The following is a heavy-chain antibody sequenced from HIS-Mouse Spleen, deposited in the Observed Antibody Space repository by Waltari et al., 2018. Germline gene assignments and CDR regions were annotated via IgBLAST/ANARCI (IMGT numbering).Heavy chain of an antibody. CDR1: GFPWRSTW. D-gene: IGHD4-17*01. J-gene: IGHJ4*02. CDR2: IKQDGSEK. CDR3: AREPHYGGNSHFDY. Sequence: LVESGGGLVQPGGSLRLSCEASGFPWRSTWMRRVRRAPGKGLEWVANIKQDGSEKYYVDSVKGRFTISRDNAKNSLYLQMNSLRAEDTAVYYCAREPHYGGNSHFDYWGQGTLVTVSS. V-gene: IGHV3-7*01.